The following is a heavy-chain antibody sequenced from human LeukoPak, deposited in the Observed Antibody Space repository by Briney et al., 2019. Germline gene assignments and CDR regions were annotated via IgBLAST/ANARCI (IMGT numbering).Heavy chain of an antibody. V-gene: IGHV3-23*01. D-gene: IGHD4-11*01. Sequence: GGSLRLSCVASGFTFSNYVMNWVRQAPGKGLECVSSISGSGTSTYYADSVKGRFTSSRDNSKNTLYLQMDSLRVEDTAIYYCANEYSKGDVWGQGTTVTVSS. CDR1: GFTFSNYV. CDR3: ANEYSKGDV. J-gene: IGHJ3*01. CDR2: ISGSGTST.